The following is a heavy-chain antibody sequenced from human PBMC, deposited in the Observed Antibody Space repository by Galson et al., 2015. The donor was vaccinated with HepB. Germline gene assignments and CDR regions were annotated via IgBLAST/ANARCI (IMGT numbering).Heavy chain of an antibody. CDR3: ASMVRGILITS. CDR2: IHYSGST. J-gene: IGHJ4*02. Sequence: ETLSLTCTVSGGSISTYYWSWIRQPPGKGLEWIAYIHYSGSTNYNPSLKSRVTISLDTSKNQFSLRLSSVTAADTAVYYCASMVRGILITSWGQGTLVTVSS. D-gene: IGHD3-10*01. V-gene: IGHV4-59*08. CDR1: GGSISTYY.